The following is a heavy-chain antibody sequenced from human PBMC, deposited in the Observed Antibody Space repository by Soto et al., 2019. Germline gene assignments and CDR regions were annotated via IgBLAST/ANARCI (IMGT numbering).Heavy chain of an antibody. J-gene: IGHJ4*02. V-gene: IGHV3-30-3*01. Sequence: PGGSLRLSCAASGFTFSSYAMHWVRQAPGKGLEWVGVISYDGSNKYYADFVKGRFTISRDNSKNTLYLQMNSLRAEDTAVHYCARDPVTALWGQGTLVTVSS. CDR1: GFTFSSYA. CDR2: ISYDGSNK. CDR3: ARDPVTAL. D-gene: IGHD3-16*01.